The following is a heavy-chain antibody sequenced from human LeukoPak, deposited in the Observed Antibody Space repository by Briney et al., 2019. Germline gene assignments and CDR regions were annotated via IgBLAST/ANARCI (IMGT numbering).Heavy chain of an antibody. CDR3: ARDRGLVGTIDY. Sequence: SETLSLTCAVYGVSFSGYYWSWIRQPPGKGLEWIGEINHSGSTNYNPSLKSRVTISVDTSKNQFSLKLSSVTAADTAVYYCARDRGLVGTIDYWGQGTLVTVSS. J-gene: IGHJ4*02. CDR1: GVSFSGYY. V-gene: IGHV4-34*01. D-gene: IGHD6-19*01. CDR2: INHSGST.